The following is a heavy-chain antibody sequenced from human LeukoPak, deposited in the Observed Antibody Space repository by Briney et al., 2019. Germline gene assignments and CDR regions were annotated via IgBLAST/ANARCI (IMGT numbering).Heavy chain of an antibody. D-gene: IGHD6-13*01. J-gene: IGHJ4*02. Sequence: SVICGSTYYADSVKRRFTIYRENCKNTLYLQMNSLRAEDTAVYYCAKDRRKEGAAAKYGYWGQGTLVTVSS. V-gene: IGHV3-23*01. CDR3: AKDRRKEGAAAKYGY. CDR2: SVICGST.